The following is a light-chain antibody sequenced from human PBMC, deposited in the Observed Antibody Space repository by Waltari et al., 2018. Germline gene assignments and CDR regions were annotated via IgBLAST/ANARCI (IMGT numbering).Light chain of an antibody. Sequence: EIVFTQSPGTLSLSVGERATVSRRASESVSWALAWYQQKPGQAPRLLIYGASTRATGIPDRFSGSGSGTDFSLTISRLEPDDFAVYYCQHYLRLPVTFGQGTTVEI. CDR2: GAS. J-gene: IGKJ1*01. CDR3: QHYLRLPVT. CDR1: ESVSWA. V-gene: IGKV3-20*01.